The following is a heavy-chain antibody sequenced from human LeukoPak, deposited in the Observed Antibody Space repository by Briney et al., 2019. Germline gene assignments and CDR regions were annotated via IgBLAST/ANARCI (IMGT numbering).Heavy chain of an antibody. CDR3: VKEGRGYTYN. J-gene: IGHJ4*02. Sequence: GGSLRLSCSAPGFSFSSSAMHWVRQAPGKGLEYVSAISSNGGSIYYADSVKGRFTVSRDNSKNTLYLQMSSLRAEDTAVYYCVKEGRGYTYNWGQGTLVIVSA. V-gene: IGHV3-64D*06. CDR2: ISSNGGSI. D-gene: IGHD5-18*01. CDR1: GFSFSSSA.